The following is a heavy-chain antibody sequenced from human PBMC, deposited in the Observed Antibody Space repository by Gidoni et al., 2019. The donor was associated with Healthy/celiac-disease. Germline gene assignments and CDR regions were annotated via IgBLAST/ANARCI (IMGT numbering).Heavy chain of an antibody. J-gene: IGHJ4*02. Sequence: QLQLQESGPGLVKPSETLSLTFTVSGGSISSSSYYWGWIRQPPGKGLEWIGSIYYSGSAYYNPALKSRVTISVDTSKNQFYLKLSSVTAADTAVYYCALYYDSRPYWGQGTLVTVSS. D-gene: IGHD3-22*01. CDR1: GGSISSSSYY. V-gene: IGHV4-39*07. CDR2: IYYSGSA. CDR3: ALYYDSRPY.